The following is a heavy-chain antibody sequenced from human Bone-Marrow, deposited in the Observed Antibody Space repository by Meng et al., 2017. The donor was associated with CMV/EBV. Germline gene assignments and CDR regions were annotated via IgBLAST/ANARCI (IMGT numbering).Heavy chain of an antibody. V-gene: IGHV1-69*05. CDR1: ACTFSSYA. Sequence: SVKVSCKASACTFSSYAISWVRQAPGQGLEWMGGIIPIFGTANYAQKFQGRVTITTDESTSKAYMELSSLRSEETAVYYCARDLSVPAYYYYYYGMDVWGQGTTVTVSS. J-gene: IGHJ6*02. D-gene: IGHD2-2*01. CDR3: ARDLSVPAYYYYYYGMDV. CDR2: IIPIFGTA.